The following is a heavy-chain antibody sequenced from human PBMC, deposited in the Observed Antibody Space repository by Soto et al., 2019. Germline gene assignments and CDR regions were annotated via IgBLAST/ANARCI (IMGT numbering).Heavy chain of an antibody. V-gene: IGHV3-53*04. CDR1: GFTVSSNS. D-gene: IGHD5-12*01. CDR3: ARVDYRDGYTNRVY. J-gene: IGHJ4*02. Sequence: GGSLRLSCTVSGFTVSSNSMNWVRQAPGKGLEWVSVIYSGGSTYYADSVKGRFTISRHNSKNTLYLQMNSLRAEDTAVYYCARVDYRDGYTNRVYWGQGTLVTVSS. CDR2: IYSGGST.